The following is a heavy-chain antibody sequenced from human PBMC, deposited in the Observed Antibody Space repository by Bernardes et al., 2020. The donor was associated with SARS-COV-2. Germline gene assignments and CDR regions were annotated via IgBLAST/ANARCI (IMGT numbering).Heavy chain of an antibody. CDR3: ARLPLYDLDASDI. J-gene: IGHJ3*02. D-gene: IGHD3-3*01. Sequence: SQTLSLTCSVSGGSISSNHYYWGWVRQPPGMALEWIGSLHYRGNTYLSPSLKSRVTMSVDTSKNQIFLRLTSVTAEDTALYYFARLPLYDLDASDIWGQGTILTVPS. V-gene: IGHV4-39*07. CDR2: LHYRGNT. CDR1: GGSISSNHYY.